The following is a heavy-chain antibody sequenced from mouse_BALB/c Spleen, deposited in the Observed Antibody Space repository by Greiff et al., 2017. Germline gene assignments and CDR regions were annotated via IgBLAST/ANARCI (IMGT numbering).Heavy chain of an antibody. V-gene: IGHV5-12-1*01. Sequence: EVKVEESGGGLVKPGGSLKLSCAASGFAFSSYDMSWVRQTPEKRLEWVAYISSGGGSTYYPDTVKGRFTISRDNAKNTLYLQMSSLKSEDTAMYYCARDEYYGSSYSYWGQGTTLTVSS. CDR1: GFAFSSYD. CDR3: ARDEYYGSSYSY. D-gene: IGHD1-1*01. CDR2: ISSGGGST. J-gene: IGHJ2*01.